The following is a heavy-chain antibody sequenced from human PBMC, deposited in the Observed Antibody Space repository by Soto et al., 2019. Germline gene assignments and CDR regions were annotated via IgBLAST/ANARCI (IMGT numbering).Heavy chain of an antibody. Sequence: AASVKLSCEASESTFSSYAINGVREAPGQGLEWMGGIIPIFGTANYAQKFQGRVTITADESTSTAYMELSSLRSEDTAVYYCARDLGDPRTSQSFDYWGQGTPVTVSS. J-gene: IGHJ4*02. CDR2: IIPIFGTA. CDR3: ARDLGDPRTSQSFDY. D-gene: IGHD3-10*01. CDR1: ESTFSSYA. V-gene: IGHV1-69*13.